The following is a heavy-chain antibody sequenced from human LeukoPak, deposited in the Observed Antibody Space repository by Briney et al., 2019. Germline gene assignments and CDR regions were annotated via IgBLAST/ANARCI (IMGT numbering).Heavy chain of an antibody. CDR2: MNPNSGNT. Sequence: ASVKVSCKASGYTFTSYDINWVRQATGQGLEWMGWMNPNSGNTGYAQKFQGRVTMTRNTSISTACMELSSLRSEDTAVYYCARGPIGSSGYYLRFWGQGTLVTVSS. J-gene: IGHJ4*02. CDR1: GYTFTSYD. D-gene: IGHD3-22*01. V-gene: IGHV1-8*01. CDR3: ARGPIGSSGYYLRF.